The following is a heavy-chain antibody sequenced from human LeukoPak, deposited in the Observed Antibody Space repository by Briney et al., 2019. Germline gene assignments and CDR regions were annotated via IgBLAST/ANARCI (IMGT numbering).Heavy chain of an antibody. J-gene: IGHJ4*02. D-gene: IGHD3/OR15-3a*01. CDR2: IYTSGST. Sequence: PSETLSLTCTVSGGSISSYYWGWIRQPAGKGLEWIGRIYTSGSTNYNPSLKSRVTMSVDTSKNQFSLKLSSVTAADTAVYYCARVGPATLKPYCFDYWGQGTLVTVSS. V-gene: IGHV4-4*07. CDR1: GGSISSYY. CDR3: ARVGPATLKPYCFDY.